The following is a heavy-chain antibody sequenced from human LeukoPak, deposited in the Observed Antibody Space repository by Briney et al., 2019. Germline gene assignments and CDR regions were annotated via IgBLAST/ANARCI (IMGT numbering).Heavy chain of an antibody. Sequence: ASVKVSCTASGYTLTSYGISAVRPAPGQGLERMGWISAYNGNTNYAQKLQGRVTMTTDTSTSTGYMELWSLRSDETAVYYCVRAGYYDSSDYYSYYFDYWGQGTLVTVSS. J-gene: IGHJ4*02. CDR3: VRAGYYDSSDYYSYYFDY. V-gene: IGHV1-18*01. CDR1: GYTLTSYG. CDR2: ISAYNGNT. D-gene: IGHD3-22*01.